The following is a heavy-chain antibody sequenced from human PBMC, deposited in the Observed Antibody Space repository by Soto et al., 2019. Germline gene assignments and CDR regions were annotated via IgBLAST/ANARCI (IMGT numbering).Heavy chain of an antibody. J-gene: IGHJ4*02. D-gene: IGHD6-13*01. CDR3: AKGLLNGRWYAAD. V-gene: IGHV3-23*01. CDR2: ITTNGQT. Sequence: PGGSLRLSCETSGFTFSNCVMTWVRQPPGKRLEWVSVITTNGQTAYADSVKGRFTISRDNSKNAAYLQMNSLRAEDTAVYYCAKGLLNGRWYAADWGQGTLVTVSS. CDR1: GFTFSNCV.